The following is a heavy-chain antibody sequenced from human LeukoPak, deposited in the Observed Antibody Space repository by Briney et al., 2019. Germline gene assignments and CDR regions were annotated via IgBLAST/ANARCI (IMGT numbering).Heavy chain of an antibody. D-gene: IGHD2-2*01. J-gene: IGHJ4*02. CDR1: GFTFSSYS. V-gene: IGHV3-21*01. CDR3: AKTAGSYCSSTSCRASDFDY. CDR2: ISSSSSYI. Sequence: GGSLRLSCAASGFTFSSYSMNWVRQAPGKGLEWVSSISSSSSYIYYADSVKGRFTISRDNSKNTLYLQMNSLRAEDTAVYYCAKTAGSYCSSTSCRASDFDYWGQGTLVTVSS.